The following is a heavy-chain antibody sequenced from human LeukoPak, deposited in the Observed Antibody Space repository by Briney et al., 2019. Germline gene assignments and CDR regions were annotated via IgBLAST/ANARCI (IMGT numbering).Heavy chain of an antibody. J-gene: IGHJ4*02. CDR1: GGPFSGYF. CDR3: ARRFYYNLGSFPFDF. Sequence: SETLSLTCAVSGGPFSGYFWSWIRQSSGKGLEWIGEIHNSGTTNYNPSLNSRVTISEDTSKNQFYLNLSSVTAADTAVYYCARRFYYNLGSFPFDFWGQGTLVTVSS. D-gene: IGHD3-10*01. CDR2: IHNSGTT. V-gene: IGHV4-34*01.